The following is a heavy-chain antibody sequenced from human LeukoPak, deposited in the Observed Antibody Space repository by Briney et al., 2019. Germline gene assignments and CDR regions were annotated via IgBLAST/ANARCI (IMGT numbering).Heavy chain of an antibody. CDR3: ARLTGYSSGSWFDP. J-gene: IGHJ5*02. Sequence: SETLSLTCTVSGGSINSYYWSWIRQPPGKGLEWIGYIYYSGSTNYKSSLKSRVTISVDTSKNQFSLKLSSVTAADTAVYYCARLTGYSSGSWFDPWGQGTLVTVSS. D-gene: IGHD3-9*01. V-gene: IGHV4-59*01. CDR1: GGSINSYY. CDR2: IYYSGST.